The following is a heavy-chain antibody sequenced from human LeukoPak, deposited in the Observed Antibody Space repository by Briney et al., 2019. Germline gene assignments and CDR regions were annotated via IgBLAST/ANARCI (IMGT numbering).Heavy chain of an antibody. CDR1: GFTFSSYW. V-gene: IGHV3-74*01. D-gene: IGHD3-16*01. J-gene: IGHJ4*02. Sequence: GGSLRLSCVASGFTFSSYWMHWVRQAPGKGPVWVSRIHLDGTTTTYADSVRGRFTISRDNAKNTLYLQMNSLTAEDTAVYYCARGGSPSDYWGQGTLVTVSS. CDR3: ARGGSPSDY. CDR2: IHLDGTTT.